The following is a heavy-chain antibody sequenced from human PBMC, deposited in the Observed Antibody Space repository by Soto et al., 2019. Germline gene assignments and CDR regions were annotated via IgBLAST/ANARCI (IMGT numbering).Heavy chain of an antibody. J-gene: IGHJ3*02. CDR2: IYYSGST. D-gene: IGHD2-15*01. CDR3: ARTMVVVVAATPSDAFDI. V-gene: IGHV4-59*01. Sequence: NPSETLSLTCTVSGGSISSYYWSWIRQPPGKGLEWIGYIYYSGSTNYNPSLKSRVTISVDTSKNQFSLKLSSVTAADTAVYYCARTMVVVVAATPSDAFDIWGQGTMVTVSS. CDR1: GGSISSYY.